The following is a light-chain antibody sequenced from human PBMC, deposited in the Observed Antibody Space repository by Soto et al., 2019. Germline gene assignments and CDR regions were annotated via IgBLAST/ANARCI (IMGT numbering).Light chain of an antibody. J-gene: IGKJ4*01. CDR1: QSVSTS. V-gene: IGKV3-11*01. CDR2: DAS. Sequence: IVLTQSPVTLYLSPGEGASLSCRASQSVSTSLAWYQQKPGQAPRLLIYDASNRATGIPARFSGSGSGTDFTLIISRLEPEDFAVYYCQQRYNWVSFGGGTKVEIK. CDR3: QQRYNWVS.